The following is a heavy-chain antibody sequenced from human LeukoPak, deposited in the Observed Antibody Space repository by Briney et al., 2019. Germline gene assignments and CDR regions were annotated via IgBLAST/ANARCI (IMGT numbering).Heavy chain of an antibody. D-gene: IGHD3-22*01. CDR1: GFTFSGSA. CDR2: IRSKANTYAT. Sequence: GGSLRLSCAASGFTFSGSAIHWVRQASGKGLEWIGRIRSKANTYATAYAESVKGRFTISRDDSKNTAYLQMNSLKTEDTAVYYCNNFARDDSSAHYPDYWGQGTLVAVSS. V-gene: IGHV3-73*01. CDR3: NNFARDDSSAHYPDY. J-gene: IGHJ4*02.